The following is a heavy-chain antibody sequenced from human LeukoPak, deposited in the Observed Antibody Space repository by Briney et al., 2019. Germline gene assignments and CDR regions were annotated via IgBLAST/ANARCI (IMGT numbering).Heavy chain of an antibody. CDR2: ISSSGSTI. CDR1: GFTFSSYE. Sequence: GGSLRLSCAASGFTFSSYEMNWVRQAPGKGLEWVSYISSSGSTIYYADSVKGRFTISRDNAKNSLYLQMNSLRAEDTAVYYCASGVLLWFGEDSEAFDIWGQGTMVTVSS. J-gene: IGHJ3*02. V-gene: IGHV3-48*03. D-gene: IGHD3-10*01. CDR3: ASGVLLWFGEDSEAFDI.